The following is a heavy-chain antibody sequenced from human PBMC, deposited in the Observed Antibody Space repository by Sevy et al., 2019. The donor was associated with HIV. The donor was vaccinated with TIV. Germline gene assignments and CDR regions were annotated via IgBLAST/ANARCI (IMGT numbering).Heavy chain of an antibody. J-gene: IGHJ3*02. D-gene: IGHD2-15*01. Sequence: GGSLRLSCAASGFSFISYAMNWVRQAPGKGLEWVSAISGSDGAIYYADSVKGRFSISRDNSKNTLYLQMDSLRAEDTAVYYCAKDIVAVVGDAFDIWGQGTMVTVSS. CDR3: AKDIVAVVGDAFDI. CDR2: ISGSDGAI. CDR1: GFSFISYA. V-gene: IGHV3-23*01.